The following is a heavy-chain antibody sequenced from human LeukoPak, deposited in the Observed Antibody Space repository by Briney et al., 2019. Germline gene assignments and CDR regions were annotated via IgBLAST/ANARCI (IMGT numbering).Heavy chain of an antibody. V-gene: IGHV4-4*07. CDR3: AREYSSDRYFDY. CDR2: MYSSGNT. D-gene: IGHD6-19*01. Sequence: SETLSLTCTVSGGSISSYYWSWIRQPAGKGLEWIGRMYSSGNTNYNPSLESRVTMSVDTSKDQFSLKLSSVTAADTAVYYCAREYSSDRYFDYWGQGTLVTVSS. CDR1: GGSISSYY. J-gene: IGHJ4*02.